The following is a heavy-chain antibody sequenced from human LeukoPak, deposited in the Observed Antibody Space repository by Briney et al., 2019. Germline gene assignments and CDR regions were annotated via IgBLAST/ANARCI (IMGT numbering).Heavy chain of an antibody. Sequence: SETLSLTCAVSGGSISDYYCSCIRQPPGKGLEWIGYIFYSGSTRYNPSLKSRVTISVDTSRNQFSLKLSSVTAADTAVYYCARHWGPGSGLWFDRWGQGTLVTVSP. CDR1: GGSISDYY. J-gene: IGHJ5*02. CDR3: ARHWGPGSGLWFDR. V-gene: IGHV4-59*08. CDR2: IFYSGST. D-gene: IGHD3-10*01.